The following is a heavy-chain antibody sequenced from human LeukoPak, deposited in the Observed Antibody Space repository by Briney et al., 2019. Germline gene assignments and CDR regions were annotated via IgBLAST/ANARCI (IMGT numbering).Heavy chain of an antibody. CDR1: GGSISSYY. CDR2: IYTSGST. CDR3: ARALRTTPPAAFDI. Sequence: SETLSLTCTVSGGSISSYYWSWIRQPAGKGLEWIGRIYTSGSTNYNPSLKSRVTMSVDPSKNQFSLKLSPVTAADTAVYYCARALRTTPPAAFDIWGQGTMVTVSS. V-gene: IGHV4-4*07. D-gene: IGHD1-26*01. J-gene: IGHJ3*02.